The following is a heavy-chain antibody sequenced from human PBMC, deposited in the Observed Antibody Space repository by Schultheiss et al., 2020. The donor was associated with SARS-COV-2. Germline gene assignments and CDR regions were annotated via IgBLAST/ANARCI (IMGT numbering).Heavy chain of an antibody. D-gene: IGHD6-6*01. CDR3: ARDRGSSSGRGTDAFDI. J-gene: IGHJ3*02. V-gene: IGHV3-66*01. CDR2: IYSGGST. CDR1: GFTVSSNY. Sequence: GGSLRLSCAASGFTVSSNYMSWVRQAPGKGLEWVSVIYSGGSTYYADSVKGRFTISRDNSKNTLYLQMNSLRAEDTAVYYCARDRGSSSGRGTDAFDIWGQGTMVTV.